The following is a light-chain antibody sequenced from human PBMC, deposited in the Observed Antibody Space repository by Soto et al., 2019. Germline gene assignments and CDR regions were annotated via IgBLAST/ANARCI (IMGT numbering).Light chain of an antibody. CDR2: GAS. CDR3: QQYDNWPRT. CDR1: QSISNN. V-gene: IGKV3-15*01. Sequence: EIVMTQSPASLSVSPGERATLSCRASQSISNNLVWYQQKPGQAPRLLIYGASTRATGFPARFSGSGFGTEFTLTISSLQSEDFGVYYCQQYDNWPRTFGQGTKVEIK. J-gene: IGKJ1*01.